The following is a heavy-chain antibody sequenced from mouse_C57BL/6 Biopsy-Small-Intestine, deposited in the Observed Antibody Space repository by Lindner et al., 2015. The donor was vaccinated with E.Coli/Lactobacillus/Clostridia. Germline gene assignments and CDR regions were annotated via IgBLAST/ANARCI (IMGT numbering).Heavy chain of an antibody. D-gene: IGHD2-5*01. J-gene: IGHJ1*03. CDR3: ARGSNYVNWYFDV. Sequence: VQLQESGPVLVRPGASVKMSCKASGYTFTDYYMNGVKQSHGKSLEWIGVINPYNGVTSYNQKFKGKATLTVDKSSSTAYMELNSLTSEDSAVYYCARGSNYVNWYFDVWGTGTTVTVSS. V-gene: IGHV1-19*01. CDR1: GYTFTDYY. CDR2: INPYNGVT.